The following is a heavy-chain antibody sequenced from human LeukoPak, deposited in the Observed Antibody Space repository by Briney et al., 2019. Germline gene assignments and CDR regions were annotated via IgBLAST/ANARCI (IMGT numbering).Heavy chain of an antibody. D-gene: IGHD4-23*01. J-gene: IGHJ4*02. Sequence: GGSLRLSCAASGFTVSSNYMSWVRQAPGKGLEWVSVIYSGGSTYYADSVKGRFTISRDNSKNTLYLQMNSLRAEDTAVYHCARALYGGNSNFNYWGQGTLVTVSS. CDR2: IYSGGST. CDR3: ARALYGGNSNFNY. V-gene: IGHV3-53*01. CDR1: GFTVSSNY.